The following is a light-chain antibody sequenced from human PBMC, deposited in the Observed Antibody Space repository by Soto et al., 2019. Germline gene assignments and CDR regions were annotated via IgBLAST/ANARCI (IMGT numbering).Light chain of an antibody. Sequence: EIVLTQSPGTLSLSPGEVATLSCRASEGVSNYLAWYQQKPGQAPRFLIYDASNRATGIPARFSGGGSGTDFTLTISSLEPEDFAVYYCQQRSNWPPITFGQGTRLEIK. J-gene: IGKJ5*01. CDR1: EGVSNY. V-gene: IGKV3-11*01. CDR2: DAS. CDR3: QQRSNWPPIT.